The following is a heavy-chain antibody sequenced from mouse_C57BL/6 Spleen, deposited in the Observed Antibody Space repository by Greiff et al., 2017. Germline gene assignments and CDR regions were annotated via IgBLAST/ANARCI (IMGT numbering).Heavy chain of an antibody. CDR2: ISDGGSYT. Sequence: EVKLVESGGGLVKPGGSLKLSCAASGFTFSSYAMSWVRQTPEKRLEWVATISDGGSYTYYPDNVKGRFTISRDNAKNNLYLQMSHLKSEDTAMYYCARGGLTGNAYWGQGTLVTVSA. CDR1: GFTFSSYA. V-gene: IGHV5-4*03. D-gene: IGHD4-1*01. J-gene: IGHJ3*01. CDR3: ARGGLTGNAY.